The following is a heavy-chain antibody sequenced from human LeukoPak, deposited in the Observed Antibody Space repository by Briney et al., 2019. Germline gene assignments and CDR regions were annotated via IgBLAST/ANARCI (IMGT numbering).Heavy chain of an antibody. CDR2: IIPIFGTA. CDR1: GGTFSSYA. V-gene: IGHV1-69*06. Sequence: SVKVSCKASGGTFSSYAISWVRQAPGQGLEWMGGIIPIFGTANCAQKFQGRVTITADKSTSTAYMELSSLRSEDTAVYYCARERRWLQSGAFDIWGQGTMVTVSS. CDR3: ARERRWLQSGAFDI. J-gene: IGHJ3*02. D-gene: IGHD5-24*01.